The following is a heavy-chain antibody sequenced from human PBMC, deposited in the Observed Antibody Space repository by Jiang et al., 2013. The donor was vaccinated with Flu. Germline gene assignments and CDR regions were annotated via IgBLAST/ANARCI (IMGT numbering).Heavy chain of an antibody. D-gene: IGHD1/OR15-1a*01. CDR1: GYNFNDYY. V-gene: IGHV1-46*02. J-gene: IGHJ4*02. CDR2: INPKKNGT. CDR3: ARGGNPLRFVEQV. Sequence: GAEVKKPGASARLSCKASGYNFNDYYIHWVRQAPGQGLEWMGIINPKKNGTKYAQKFQDRVALTSDTSTSTVYMNLTGLTFEDTAVYYCARGGNPLRFVEQVWGQGTLVSVSS.